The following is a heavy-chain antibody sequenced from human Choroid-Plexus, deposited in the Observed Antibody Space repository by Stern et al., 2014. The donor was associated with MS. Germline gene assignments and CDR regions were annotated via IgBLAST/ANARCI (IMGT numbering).Heavy chain of an antibody. CDR3: AKHACTGAACPFDL. J-gene: IGHJ4*02. D-gene: IGHD2-8*02. CDR2: GYYSGAT. V-gene: IGHV4-39*01. Sequence: QLQLQESGPGLVKPSETLSLTCAVSGDSISSYTHYWAWIRQPPGKGLEWIGSGYYSGATYYNPSLQSPVNISADTPKNPFSLGLNSVTAADTAVYYCAKHACTGAACPFDLWGQGTLVTVSS. CDR1: GDSISSYTHY.